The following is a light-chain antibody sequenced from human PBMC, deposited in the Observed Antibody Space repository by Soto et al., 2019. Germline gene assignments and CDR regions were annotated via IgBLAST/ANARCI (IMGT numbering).Light chain of an antibody. CDR2: SNN. Sequence: QSVLTQPPSASGTPGQRGFISCSGSSSNIGGTNYAYWYQQLPGAAPKLLMHSNNLRPSGVPERISGSKSGTSASPAISGLRSEDEAVYYCASWDDRLGAVIFGGGTKVTVL. CDR1: SSNIGGTNY. J-gene: IGLJ2*01. V-gene: IGLV1-47*02. CDR3: ASWDDRLGAVI.